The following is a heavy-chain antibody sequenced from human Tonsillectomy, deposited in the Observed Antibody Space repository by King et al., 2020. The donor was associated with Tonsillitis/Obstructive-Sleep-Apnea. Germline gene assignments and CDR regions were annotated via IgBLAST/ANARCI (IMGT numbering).Heavy chain of an antibody. CDR2: IITLFGTT. V-gene: IGHV1-69*01. J-gene: IGHJ5*02. Sequence: GQLVQSGAEVRKPGSSVKVSCKAFGGTFSTSVITWVRQAPGQGLEWMGGIITLFGTTNYAQKFRGRVTITADESTTTAYMELNSLNSEDTAVYYCAKVPSAXGXWFDPXXQGTQVTVSS. CDR3: AKVPSAXGXWFDP. CDR1: GGTFSTSV.